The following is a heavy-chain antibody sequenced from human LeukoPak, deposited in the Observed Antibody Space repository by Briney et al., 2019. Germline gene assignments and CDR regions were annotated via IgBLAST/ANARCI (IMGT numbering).Heavy chain of an antibody. D-gene: IGHD6-13*01. CDR3: AGGDSSSWGWFDP. Sequence: ASVKVSCKASGYTFTGYYMHWVRQAPGQGLEWMGWINPNSGGTNYAQKFQGWVTMTRDTSISTAYMELSRLRSDDTAVYYCAGGDSSSWGWFDPWGQGTLVTVSS. V-gene: IGHV1-2*04. CDR1: GYTFTGYY. CDR2: INPNSGGT. J-gene: IGHJ5*02.